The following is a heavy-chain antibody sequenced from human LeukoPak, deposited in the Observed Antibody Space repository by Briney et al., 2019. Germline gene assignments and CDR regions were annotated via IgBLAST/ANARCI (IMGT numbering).Heavy chain of an antibody. CDR1: GYTFGNYE. V-gene: IGHV1-8*03. D-gene: IGHD7-27*01. Sequence: GASVKVSGKASGYTFGNYEINWVRQATGQGLEWMGWMNPNNGNTDYAQKFQGRVTITRDTSITTAYMELSGLRSEDTAVYYCARGTNWGSPYYFDYWGQGTLVTVSS. CDR2: MNPNNGNT. CDR3: ARGTNWGSPYYFDY. J-gene: IGHJ4*02.